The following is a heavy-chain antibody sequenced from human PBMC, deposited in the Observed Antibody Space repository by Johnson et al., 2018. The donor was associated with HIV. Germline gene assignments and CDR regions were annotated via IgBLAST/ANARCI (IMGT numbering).Heavy chain of an antibody. D-gene: IGHD1-7*01. J-gene: IGHJ3*02. CDR2: IRYDGSNK. CDR3: AKDRRELPSPFDI. V-gene: IGHV3-30*02. CDR1: GFTFSSYG. Sequence: VQLVESGGGVVQPGGSLRLSCAASGFTFSSYGMHWVRQAPGKGLEWVAFIRYDGSNKYYADSVKGRFTISRDNSKNTLYLQMNSLRAEDTAVYYCAKDRRELPSPFDIWGKGTMVTVSS.